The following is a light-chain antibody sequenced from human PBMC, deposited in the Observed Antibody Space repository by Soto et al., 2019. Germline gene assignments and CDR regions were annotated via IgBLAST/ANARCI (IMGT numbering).Light chain of an antibody. CDR3: FSFTTTSTHV. CDR2: EVN. J-gene: IGLJ1*01. V-gene: IGLV2-14*01. CDR1: SSDIGAYDY. Sequence: QSALTQPASLSGSPGQSITISCTGTSSDIGAYDYVSRFQQHPGKAPKLMISEVNNRPSGVSNRFSGSKSGNTAYLTISGLQLEEQAEPSRFSFTTTSTHVFGTGTKVTV.